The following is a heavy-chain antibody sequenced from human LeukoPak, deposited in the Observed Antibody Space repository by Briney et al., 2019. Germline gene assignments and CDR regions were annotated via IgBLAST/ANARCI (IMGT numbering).Heavy chain of an antibody. D-gene: IGHD4-17*01. CDR3: VRLMTTVTTSYFDY. CDR1: GFTFSSYS. V-gene: IGHV3-21*01. Sequence: PGGSMRLSCAASGFTFSSYSMNWVRQAPGKGLEWVSSISSSSSYIYYADSVKGRFTISRDNAKNSLYLQMNRLRAEDTAVYYCVRLMTTVTTSYFDYWGQGTLVTVSS. CDR2: ISSSSSYI. J-gene: IGHJ4*02.